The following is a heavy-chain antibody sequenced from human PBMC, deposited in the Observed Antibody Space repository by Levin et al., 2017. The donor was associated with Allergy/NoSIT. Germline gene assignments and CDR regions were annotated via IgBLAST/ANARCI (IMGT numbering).Heavy chain of an antibody. CDR1: GYSFTSYW. CDR2: IYPGDSDT. V-gene: IGHV5-51*01. CDR3: ARRSRESGDYYYGMDV. Sequence: PGESLKISCKGSGYSFTSYWIGWVRQMPGKGLEWMGIIYPGDSDTRYSPSFQGQVTISADKSISTAYLQWSSLKASDTAVYYCARRSRESGDYYYGMDVWGQGTTVTVSS. D-gene: IGHD6-6*01. J-gene: IGHJ6*02.